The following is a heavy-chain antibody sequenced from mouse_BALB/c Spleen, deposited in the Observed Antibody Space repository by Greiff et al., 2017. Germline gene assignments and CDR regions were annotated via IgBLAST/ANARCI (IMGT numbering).Heavy chain of an antibody. CDR2: IYPGSGST. CDR3: TRGDY. J-gene: IGHJ3*01. Sequence: LQQPGSELVRPGASVKLSCKASGYTFTSYWMHWVKQRHGQGLEWIGNIYPGSGSTNYDEKFKSKGTLTVDTSSSTAYMHLSSLTSEDSAVYYCTRGDYWGQGTLVTVSA. V-gene: IGHV1S22*01. CDR1: GYTFTSYW.